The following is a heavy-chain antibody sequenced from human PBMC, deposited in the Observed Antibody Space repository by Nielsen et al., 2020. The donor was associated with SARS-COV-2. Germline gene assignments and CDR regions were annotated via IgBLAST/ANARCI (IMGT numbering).Heavy chain of an antibody. Sequence: GSLRLSCAASGFTFSRFGMHWVRQAPGKGLEWVSVIKTSGGTTYYADSVKGRCTISRDNSKNTLYLQMNSLRPEDTAVYYCARDSWDSLRYFVHWGQGAQVTVSS. D-gene: IGHD3-22*01. CDR3: ARDSWDSLRYFVH. CDR1: GFTFSRFG. V-gene: IGHV3-NL1*01. J-gene: IGHJ4*02. CDR2: IKTSGGTT.